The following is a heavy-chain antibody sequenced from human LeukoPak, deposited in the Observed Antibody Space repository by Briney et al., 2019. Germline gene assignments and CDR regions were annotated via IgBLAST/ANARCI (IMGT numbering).Heavy chain of an antibody. CDR1: GFTFSSYS. Sequence: GGSLRLSCAASGFTFSSYSVNWVRQAPGKGLEWVSSISSSSSYIYYADSVKGRFTISRDNAKNSLYLQMNSLRAEDTAVYYCARDPEGYSYGEGDYWGQGTLVTVSS. CDR2: ISSSSSYI. V-gene: IGHV3-21*01. CDR3: ARDPEGYSYGEGDY. D-gene: IGHD5-18*01. J-gene: IGHJ4*02.